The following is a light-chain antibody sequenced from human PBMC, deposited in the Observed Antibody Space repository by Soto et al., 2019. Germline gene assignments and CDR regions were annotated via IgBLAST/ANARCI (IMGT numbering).Light chain of an antibody. CDR2: DAS. J-gene: IGKJ4*01. V-gene: IGKV3-11*01. CDR1: QSVSSY. CDR3: QQRSNWPL. Sequence: EIVLTQSPATLSLSPGERATLSCRASQSVSSYLAWYQQKPGQAPRLLIYDASSRATGIPARFSGSGSGTDFTITISSLEPEDVAVYYCQQRSNWPLFGGGTKVEIK.